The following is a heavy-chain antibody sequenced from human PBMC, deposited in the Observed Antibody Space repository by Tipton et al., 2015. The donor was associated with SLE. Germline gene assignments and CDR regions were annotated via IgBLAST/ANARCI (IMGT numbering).Heavy chain of an antibody. V-gene: IGHV4-59*01. Sequence: TLSLTCTVSGDSLGGSYWSWIRQSPGKGLEWIGYISYSGSTNYNPSLKSRVTISVDTSKNQFSLKLSSVTAADTAVYYCARAGSYPYYYYYMDVWGKGTTVTVSS. CDR1: GDSLGGSY. CDR3: ARAGSYPYYYYYMDV. CDR2: ISYSGST. J-gene: IGHJ6*03. D-gene: IGHD1-26*01.